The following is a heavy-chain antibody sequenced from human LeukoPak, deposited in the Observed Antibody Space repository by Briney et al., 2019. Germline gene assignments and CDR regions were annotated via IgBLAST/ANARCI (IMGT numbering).Heavy chain of an antibody. CDR3: AREGRGSYYFDY. CDR1: GFTFSSYS. CDR2: IRFTGSYI. Sequence: GGSLRLSCAASGFTFSSYSMNWVRQAPGRGLEWVSSIRFTGSYIYYADSVKGRFTISRDNAKNSLYLQMNSLRAEDTAVYYCAREGRGSYYFDYWGQGTLVTVSS. V-gene: IGHV3-21*01. J-gene: IGHJ4*02. D-gene: IGHD1-26*01.